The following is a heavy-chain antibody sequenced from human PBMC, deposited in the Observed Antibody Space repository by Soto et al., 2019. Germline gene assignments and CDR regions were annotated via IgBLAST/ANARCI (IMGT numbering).Heavy chain of an antibody. CDR3: ASIPRARTMSH. Sequence: QVQLQESGPGLVKPSQTLSLTCTVSGCAISSGGYYWSWIRQHPGKGLEWIGYIYYSGSTYYNPSIKSRGTISVYTSKNQFSLKLSSVTAADTDVYYCASIPRARTMSHWGQGTLVTVS. J-gene: IGHJ4*02. V-gene: IGHV4-31*03. D-gene: IGHD3-10*02. CDR1: GCAISSGGYY. CDR2: IYYSGST.